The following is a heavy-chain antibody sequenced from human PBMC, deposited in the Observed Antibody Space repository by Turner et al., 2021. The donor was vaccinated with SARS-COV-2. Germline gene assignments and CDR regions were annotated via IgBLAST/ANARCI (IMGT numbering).Heavy chain of an antibody. Sequence: QVQLVQSGAEVKKPGASVKVSCKVSGYTLTELSMHWVRQAPGKGLEWMGGFDPEDGETIYAKKFQGRVTMTEDTSTDTAYMELSSLRSEDTAVYYCATGVAVTGTPSAYYYYYGMDVWGQGTTVTVSS. CDR2: FDPEDGET. D-gene: IGHD6-19*01. J-gene: IGHJ6*02. V-gene: IGHV1-24*01. CDR3: ATGVAVTGTPSAYYYYYGMDV. CDR1: GYTLTELS.